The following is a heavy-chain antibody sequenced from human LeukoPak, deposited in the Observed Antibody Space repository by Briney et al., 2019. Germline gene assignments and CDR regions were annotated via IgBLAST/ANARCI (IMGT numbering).Heavy chain of an antibody. Sequence: PSETLSLTRTVSGGSISSSSYYWGWIRQPPGKGLEWIGSIYYSGSTYYNPSLKSRVTISVDTSKNQFSLKLSSVTAADTAVYYCARPKHGDAFDIWGQGTMVTASS. CDR1: GGSISSSSYY. V-gene: IGHV4-39*01. J-gene: IGHJ3*02. CDR3: ARPKHGDAFDI. CDR2: IYYSGST.